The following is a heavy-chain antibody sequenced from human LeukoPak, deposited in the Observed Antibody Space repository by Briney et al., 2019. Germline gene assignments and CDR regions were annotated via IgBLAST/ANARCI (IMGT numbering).Heavy chain of an antibody. D-gene: IGHD3-22*01. Sequence: GGSLRLSCAASGFTFSSYWMSWVRQAPGKGLEWVANIKQDGSEKYYVDSVKGRFTISRDNAKNSLYLQMNSLRAEDTAVYYCARGATYYYDSSGYYFDYWGQGTLVTVSS. J-gene: IGHJ4*02. V-gene: IGHV3-7*01. CDR2: IKQDGSEK. CDR1: GFTFSSYW. CDR3: ARGATYYYDSSGYYFDY.